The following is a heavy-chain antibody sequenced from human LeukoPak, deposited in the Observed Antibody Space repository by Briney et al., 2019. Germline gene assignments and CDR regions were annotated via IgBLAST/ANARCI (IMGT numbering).Heavy chain of an antibody. J-gene: IGHJ6*03. CDR3: ARDLYVQTYYYYYMDV. CDR2: INPNSGGT. D-gene: IGHD3-16*01. Sequence: ASVKVSCKASGYTFTGYYMHWVRQAPGQGLEWMGWINPNSGGTNYAQKFQGRVTMTRDTSISTAYMELSRLRSDDTAVYYCARDLYVQTYYYYYMDVWGKGTMVTVSS. CDR1: GYTFTGYY. V-gene: IGHV1-2*02.